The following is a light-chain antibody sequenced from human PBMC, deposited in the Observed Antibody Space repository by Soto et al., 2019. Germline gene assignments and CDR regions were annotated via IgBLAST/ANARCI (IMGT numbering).Light chain of an antibody. V-gene: IGKV3-20*01. J-gene: IGKJ1*01. CDR2: GAS. Sequence: ETVLTQSPGTLSLSPGERATLSCRASQTIRSNYLAWYRQTPGQAPRLLIYGASNRATGIADRFSGSGSGTDFTLIISRLEPEDFALYYCQQYVSSPWTFGQGTKVESK. CDR1: QTIRSNY. CDR3: QQYVSSPWT.